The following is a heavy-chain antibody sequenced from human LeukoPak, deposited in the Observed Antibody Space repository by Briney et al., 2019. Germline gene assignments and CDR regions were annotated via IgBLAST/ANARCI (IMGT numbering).Heavy chain of an antibody. J-gene: IGHJ4*02. CDR3: ATVLLGGSYDYYFDY. CDR1: GYTLTELS. V-gene: IGHV1-24*01. CDR2: FDPEDGET. Sequence: EASVKVSCKVSGYTLTELSMHWVRQAPGKGLEWMGGFDPEDGETIYAQKFQGRVTMTEDTSTDTAYMELSSLRSEDTAVYYCATVLLGGSYDYYFDYWGQGTLVTVSS. D-gene: IGHD1-26*01.